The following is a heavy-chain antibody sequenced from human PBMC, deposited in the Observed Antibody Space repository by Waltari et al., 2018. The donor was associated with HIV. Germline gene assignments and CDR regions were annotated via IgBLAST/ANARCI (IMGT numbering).Heavy chain of an antibody. CDR1: GFTFDNFP. CDR3: AKTVPTVTSIFEGFDV. J-gene: IGHJ3*01. CDR2: ISGSGGNK. Sequence: QLLESGGGLVQPGGSLSLSCVASGFTFDNFPTNWVRQAPGQGLEGLSSISGSGGNKFYADSVKGRISISRENSKNTVYLQINSLRVDDTAIYYCAKTVPTVTSIFEGFDVWGQGATVTVSS. V-gene: IGHV3-23*01. D-gene: IGHD4-17*01.